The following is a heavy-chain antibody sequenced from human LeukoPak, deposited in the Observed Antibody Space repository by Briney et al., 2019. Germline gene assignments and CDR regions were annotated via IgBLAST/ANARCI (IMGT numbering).Heavy chain of an antibody. V-gene: IGHV3-30*03. CDR2: ISYDGSNK. CDR1: GFTFSSYG. Sequence: QTGGSLRLSCAASGFTFSSYGMHWVRQAPGKGLEWVAVISYDGSNKYYADSVKGRFTISRDNSKNTLYLQMNSLRAEDTAVYYCARSFAVTGPRDAFDIWGQGTMVTVSS. D-gene: IGHD3-16*01. CDR3: ARSFAVTGPRDAFDI. J-gene: IGHJ3*02.